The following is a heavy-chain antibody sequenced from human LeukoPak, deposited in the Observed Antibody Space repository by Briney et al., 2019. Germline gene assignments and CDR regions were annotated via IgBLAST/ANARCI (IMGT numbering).Heavy chain of an antibody. V-gene: IGHV4-59*01. D-gene: IGHD2-21*02. Sequence: SETLSLTCTVSGGSISSYYWSWIRQPPGKGLEWIGYIYYSGSTNYNPSLKSRVTISVDTSKNQFSLRLSSVTAADTAVYYCARLYCGGDCYINYFDYWGQGTLVTVSS. CDR2: IYYSGST. J-gene: IGHJ4*02. CDR1: GGSISSYY. CDR3: ARLYCGGDCYINYFDY.